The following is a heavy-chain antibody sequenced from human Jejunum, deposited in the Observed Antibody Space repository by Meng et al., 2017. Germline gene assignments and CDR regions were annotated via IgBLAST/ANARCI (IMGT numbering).Heavy chain of an antibody. CDR2: ITHSGST. CDR1: GGSFSNYY. Sequence: QVRLQQWGAGLLKPSETLSLTCAVYGGSFSNYYWNWIRQAPGKGLEWIGEITHSGSTKYDPSLKSRVTISQDTSKNQFSLQLSSVTAADTAIYYCARVGLGWSGFDSWGQGSLVTVSS. D-gene: IGHD6-19*01. CDR3: ARVGLGWSGFDS. V-gene: IGHV4-34*02. J-gene: IGHJ4*02.